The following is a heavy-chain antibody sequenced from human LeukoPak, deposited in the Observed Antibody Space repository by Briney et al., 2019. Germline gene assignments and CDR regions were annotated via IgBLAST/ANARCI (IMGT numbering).Heavy chain of an antibody. Sequence: ASVKVPCKASGGTFISYAISWVRQAPGQGLEWMGRINPNSGGTNYAQKFQGRVTMTRDTSISTAYMELSRLRSDDTAVYYCARVSSSYPRDDYWGQGTLVTVSS. CDR2: INPNSGGT. CDR1: GGTFISYA. J-gene: IGHJ4*02. V-gene: IGHV1-2*06. D-gene: IGHD6-13*01. CDR3: ARVSSSYPRDDY.